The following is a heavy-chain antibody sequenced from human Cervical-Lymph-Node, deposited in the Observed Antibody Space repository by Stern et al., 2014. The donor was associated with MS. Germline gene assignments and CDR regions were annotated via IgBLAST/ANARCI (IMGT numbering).Heavy chain of an antibody. CDR3: VKNVDYAFDL. CDR2: ISFDGSNK. Sequence: VQLVESGGGVVHPGRSLRLSCVGSGFTFSKHGMHWVRQAPGKGLHWVAVISFDGSNKFYADSVKCRFIVSRDNSNNTLYLQMSRLRSEDTAVYYCVKNVDYAFDLWGQGTMVTVSP. D-gene: IGHD3/OR15-3a*01. CDR1: GFTFSKHG. V-gene: IGHV3-30*18. J-gene: IGHJ3*01.